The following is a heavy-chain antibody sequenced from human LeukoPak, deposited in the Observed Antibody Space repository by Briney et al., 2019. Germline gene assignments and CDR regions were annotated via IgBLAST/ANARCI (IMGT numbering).Heavy chain of an antibody. V-gene: IGHV1-46*01. Sequence: AASVKVSCKASGYTFTSYYMHWVRQAPGQGLEWMGIINPSGGSTSYAQKFQGRVTMTRDTSTSTVYMELSSLRSEDTAVYYCARDGYDSSGYPTYYFDYWGQGTLVTVSS. CDR3: ARDGYDSSGYPTYYFDY. D-gene: IGHD3-22*01. J-gene: IGHJ4*02. CDR1: GYTFTSYY. CDR2: INPSGGST.